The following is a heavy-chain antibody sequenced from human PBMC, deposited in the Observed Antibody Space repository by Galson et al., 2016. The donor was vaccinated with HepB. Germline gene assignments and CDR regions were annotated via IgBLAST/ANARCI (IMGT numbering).Heavy chain of an antibody. CDR1: LFSFSTYT. CDR2: ISGTGTYI. V-gene: IGHV3-21*01. J-gene: IGHJ4*02. Sequence: SLRLSCAASLFSFSTYTINWLRQAPGKGLEWVSSISGTGTYIYYSDSVRGRFTISRDNAKSSLYLHMSSLRAEDTAVYYCATSGGGYHFYYDYWGQGTLVTVSS. CDR3: ATSGGGYHFYYDY. D-gene: IGHD2-21*02.